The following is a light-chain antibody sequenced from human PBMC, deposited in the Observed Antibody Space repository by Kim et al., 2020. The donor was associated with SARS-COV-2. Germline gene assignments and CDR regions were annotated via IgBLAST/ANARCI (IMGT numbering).Light chain of an antibody. CDR3: QVWDSTTTV. CDR1: RLGEKY. V-gene: IGLV3-1*01. CDR2: QDT. Sequence: SYELTQPPSVSVSPGQTATITCSGDRLGEKYVCWYQQKPGQSPEVVLYQDTKRPSEIHDRFSGSNSGNTATLTISRTQAMDEADYYCQVWDSTTTVFGGGTQLTVL. J-gene: IGLJ2*01.